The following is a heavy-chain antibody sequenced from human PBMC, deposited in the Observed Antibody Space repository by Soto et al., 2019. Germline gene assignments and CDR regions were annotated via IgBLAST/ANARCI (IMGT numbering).Heavy chain of an antibody. D-gene: IGHD4-4*01. V-gene: IGHV3-21*01. CDR1: GFTFSSYT. Sequence: XGSLGLSGAASGFTFSSYTMNGVRQAPGKGLEWVSSISSGSSFINYADSVKGRFTISRDNAKNSLYLQMNSLRAEDTAVYYCARVFSYSSDFWGQGTLVTVSS. CDR2: ISSGSSFI. J-gene: IGHJ4*02. CDR3: ARVFSYSSDF.